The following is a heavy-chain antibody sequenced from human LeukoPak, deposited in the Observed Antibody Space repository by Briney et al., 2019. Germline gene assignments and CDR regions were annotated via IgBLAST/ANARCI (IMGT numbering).Heavy chain of an antibody. D-gene: IGHD2-2*01. CDR1: GYTFTSYG. CDR2: ISAYHGNT. Sequence: ASVKVSCQASGYTFTSYGISWVRQAPGQGLEGVGWISAYHGNTNYAQKLQGRVTMTTDTSTSTAYMELRSLRSDDTAVYYCARVCIVVVPAASPYYFDYWGQGTLVTVSS. V-gene: IGHV1-18*01. J-gene: IGHJ4*02. CDR3: ARVCIVVVPAASPYYFDY.